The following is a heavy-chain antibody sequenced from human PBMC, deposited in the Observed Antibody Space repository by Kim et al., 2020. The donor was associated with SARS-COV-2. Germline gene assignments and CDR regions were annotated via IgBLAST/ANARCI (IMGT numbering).Heavy chain of an antibody. CDR2: INHSGST. CDR3: ARAIYYYGSGSAYFDY. Sequence: SETLSLTCAVYGGSFSGYYWSWIRQPPGKGLEWIGEINHSGSTNYNPSLKSRVTISVDTSKNQFSLKLSSVTAADTAVYYCARAIYYYGSGSAYFDYWGQGTLVTVSS. J-gene: IGHJ4*02. V-gene: IGHV4-34*01. CDR1: GGSFSGYY. D-gene: IGHD3-10*01.